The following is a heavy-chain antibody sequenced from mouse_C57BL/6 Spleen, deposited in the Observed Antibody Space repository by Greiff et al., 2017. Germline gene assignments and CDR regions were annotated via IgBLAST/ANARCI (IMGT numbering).Heavy chain of an antibody. CDR2: INPNYGTT. D-gene: IGHD1-1*01. V-gene: IGHV1-39*01. Sequence: QLQESGPELVKPGASVKISCKASGYSFTDYNMNWVKQSNGKSLEWIGVINPNYGTTSYNQKFKGKATLTVDQSSSTAYMQLNSLTSEDSAVYYCAREFITTVVASFDYWGQGTTLTVSS. J-gene: IGHJ2*01. CDR3: AREFITTVVASFDY. CDR1: GYSFTDYN.